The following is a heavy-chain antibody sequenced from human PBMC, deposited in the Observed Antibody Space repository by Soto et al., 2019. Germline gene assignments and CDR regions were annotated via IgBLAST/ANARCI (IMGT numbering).Heavy chain of an antibody. CDR3: ARGLNYDFWSGYYRPHYYYYYMDV. CDR2: IYYSGST. CDR1: GGSISSYY. V-gene: IGHV4-59*01. J-gene: IGHJ6*03. D-gene: IGHD3-3*01. Sequence: SETLSLTCTVSGGSISSYYWSWIRQPPGKGLEWIGYIYYSGSTNYNPSLKSRVTISVDTSKNQFSLKLSSVTAADTAVYYCARGLNYDFWSGYYRPHYYYYYMDVWGKGTTVTVSS.